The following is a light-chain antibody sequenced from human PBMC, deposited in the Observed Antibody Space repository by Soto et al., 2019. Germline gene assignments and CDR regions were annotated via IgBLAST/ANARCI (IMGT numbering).Light chain of an antibody. J-gene: IGKJ5*01. Sequence: DSQITQSPSTMSGSERHXVTITCLAMSTISGWLASCQQKPGKTPKFXTYKASTLKRGGPPRFSGSGSATDFTLSINSLQPEDFATYYCQQAYSFPITVGQGTRLEIK. CDR3: QQAYSFPIT. CDR1: STISGW. CDR2: KAS. V-gene: IGKV1-5*03.